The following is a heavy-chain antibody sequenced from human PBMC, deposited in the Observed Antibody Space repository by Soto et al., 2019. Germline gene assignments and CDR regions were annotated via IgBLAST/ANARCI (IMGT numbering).Heavy chain of an antibody. CDR2: IITMFNTT. D-gene: IGHD5-12*01. CDR3: ARDKEMATITEFVY. CDR1: GSTFSSYA. J-gene: IGHJ4*02. Sequence: QVQLVQSGTEVKNPGSSVKVACKASGSTFSSYAISWVRQAPGQGLEWMGGIITMFNTTNYAQRFQGRVTITADKSTSTAYMELNSLRSEDTAVYYCARDKEMATITEFVYWGQGTLVTGSS. V-gene: IGHV1-69*06.